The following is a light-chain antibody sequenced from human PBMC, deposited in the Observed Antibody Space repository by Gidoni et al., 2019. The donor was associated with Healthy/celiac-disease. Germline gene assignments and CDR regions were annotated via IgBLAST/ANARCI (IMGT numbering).Light chain of an antibody. V-gene: IGLV3-19*01. CDR1: RLRSYY. CDR2: GKN. Sequence: SSELTQDPAVSVALGQTVRITTQGDRLRSYYASWYQQKQGQAPVLVIYGKNNRPSGIPDRFSGFSSGNTASVTITGAQAEDEADYYCNSRDSSGNHLNWVFGGGTKLTVL. CDR3: NSRDSSGNHLNWV. J-gene: IGLJ3*02.